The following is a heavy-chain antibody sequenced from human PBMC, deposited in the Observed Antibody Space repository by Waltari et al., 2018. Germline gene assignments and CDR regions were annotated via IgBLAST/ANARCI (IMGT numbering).Heavy chain of an antibody. V-gene: IGHV1-69-2*01. Sequence: EVQLVQSGAEVKKPGAAARISCRASGYTFTDYYIHWIQQAPGKGLTWMGRVDPEPGDTLVVPQFQGRLTLTAATSRDTAYMELTSLHYDDTAVYYCARGPLGAAHWFDSWGQGTLVTVSS. CDR3: ARGPLGAAHWFDS. CDR2: VDPEPGDT. CDR1: GYTFTDYY. J-gene: IGHJ5*01. D-gene: IGHD1-26*01.